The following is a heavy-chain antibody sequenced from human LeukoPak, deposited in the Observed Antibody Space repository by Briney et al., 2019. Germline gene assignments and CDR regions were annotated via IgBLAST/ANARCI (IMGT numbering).Heavy chain of an antibody. CDR1: GFTFSTYG. D-gene: IGHD4-11*01. J-gene: IGHJ5*02. CDR3: AKRVMTTVTSNWFDP. CDR2: ISGSGGSR. Sequence: GGTLRLSCAASGFTFSTYGMSWVRQAPGKGLEWVSGISGSGGSRFYTDSVKGRFTISRDNSKNTLYLQMNSLRAEDTAVYYCAKRVMTTVTSNWFDPWGQGTLVTVSS. V-gene: IGHV3-23*01.